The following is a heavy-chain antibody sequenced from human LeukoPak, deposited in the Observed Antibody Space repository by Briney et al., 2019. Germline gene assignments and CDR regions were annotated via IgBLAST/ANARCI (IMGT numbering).Heavy chain of an antibody. J-gene: IGHJ6*02. CDR1: GYTFTSYG. CDR2: ISAYNGNT. D-gene: IGHD3-3*02. Sequence: ASVKVSYKASGYTFTSYGISWVRQAPGQGLEWMGWISAYNGNTNYAQKLQGRVTMTTDTSTSTAYMELRSLRSDDTAVYYCARDPPFPLSMDVWGQGTTVTVSS. CDR3: ARDPPFPLSMDV. V-gene: IGHV1-18*01.